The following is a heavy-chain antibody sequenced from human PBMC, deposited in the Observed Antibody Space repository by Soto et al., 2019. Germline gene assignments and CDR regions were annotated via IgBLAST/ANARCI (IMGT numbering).Heavy chain of an antibody. CDR1: GGSFSGYY. CDR3: ARAPLYYFDY. Sequence: SETLSLTCAVYGGSFSGYYWSWIRQPPGKGLEWIGEINHSGSTNYNPSLKSRVTISVDTSKNQFSLKLSSVTAADTAVYYCARAPLYYFDYWGQGTLVTVSS. D-gene: IGHD3-16*01. V-gene: IGHV4-34*01. J-gene: IGHJ4*02. CDR2: INHSGST.